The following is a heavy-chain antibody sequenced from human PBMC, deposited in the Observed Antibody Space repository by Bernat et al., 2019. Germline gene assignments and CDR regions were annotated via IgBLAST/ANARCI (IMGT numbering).Heavy chain of an antibody. D-gene: IGHD6-13*01. CDR1: GFTFDDYA. CDR3: AKDSSSSWYRDFDY. Sequence: EVQLVESGGGLVQPGRSLRLSCAASGFTFDDYAMHWVRQAPGKGLEWVSGISWNSGSIGYADSVKGRFTIPRDKAKNSPYLQMNSLRAEDTALYYCAKDSSSSWYRDFDYWGQGTLVTVSS. J-gene: IGHJ4*02. CDR2: ISWNSGSI. V-gene: IGHV3-9*01.